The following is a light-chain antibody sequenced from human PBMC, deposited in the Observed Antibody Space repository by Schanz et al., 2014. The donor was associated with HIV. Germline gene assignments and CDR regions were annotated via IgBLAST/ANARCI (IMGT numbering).Light chain of an antibody. CDR2: GNN. J-gene: IGLJ2*01. V-gene: IGLV1-44*01. CDR3: AVWDDSPDGRVV. Sequence: QSVLTQPPSASGTPGQRVTISCSGSSSNIGSNTVNWFQQLPGTAPKLLIYGNNQRPSGVPDRFSGSKSGSSASLAISGLQSEDEADYFCAVWDDSPDGRVVFGGGTKVTVL. CDR1: SSNIGSNT.